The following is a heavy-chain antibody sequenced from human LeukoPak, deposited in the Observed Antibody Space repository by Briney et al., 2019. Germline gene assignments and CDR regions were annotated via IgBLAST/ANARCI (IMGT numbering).Heavy chain of an antibody. D-gene: IGHD6-13*01. CDR3: AKIPAAAGSDY. CDR1: GFTFSSYA. V-gene: IGHV3-30*04. J-gene: IGHJ4*02. CDR2: ISYDGRGK. Sequence: PRGSLRLSCAASGFTFSSYAMHWVRQAPGKGLEWVALISYDGRGKYYTDSVKGRFTISRDNAKNSLYLQMNSLRAEATAVYYCAKIPAAAGSDYWGQGTLVTVSS.